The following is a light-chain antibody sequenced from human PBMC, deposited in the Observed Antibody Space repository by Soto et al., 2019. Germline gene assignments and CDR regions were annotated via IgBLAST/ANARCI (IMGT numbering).Light chain of an antibody. CDR2: KAS. V-gene: IGKV1-5*03. Sequence: IHMTHSPSTLSGSVLYRVSITFLSSQTISSWLAWYQQKPGKAPKLLIYKASTLKSGVPSRFSGSRSGPDFTLTISSLQPEDFTTYYCQQSYSSPPTFGQGTKVDIK. J-gene: IGKJ1*01. CDR3: QQSYSSPPT. CDR1: QTISSW.